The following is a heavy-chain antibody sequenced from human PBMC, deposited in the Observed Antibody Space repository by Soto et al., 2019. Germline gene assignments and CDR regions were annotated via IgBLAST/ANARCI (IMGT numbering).Heavy chain of an antibody. V-gene: IGHV3-11*01. Sequence: GGSLRLSCAASGFTFSDYYMSWIRQAPGKGLEWVSYISSSGSTIYYADSVKGRFTISRDNAKNSLYLQMNSLRAEDTAVYYCALARDYYYYYMDVWGKGTTVTVSS. J-gene: IGHJ6*03. CDR2: ISSSGSTI. CDR1: GFTFSDYY. CDR3: ALARDYYYYYMDV.